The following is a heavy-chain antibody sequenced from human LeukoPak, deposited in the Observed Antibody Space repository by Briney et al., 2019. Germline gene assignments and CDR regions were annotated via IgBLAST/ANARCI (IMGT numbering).Heavy chain of an antibody. V-gene: IGHV4-39*01. CDR3: ARRVIAAAMIP. J-gene: IGHJ4*02. CDR1: GGSISSSSYY. D-gene: IGHD6-13*01. CDR2: IYYSGST. Sequence: SETLSLTCTVSGGSISSSSYYWGWIRQPPGKGLEWIGRIYYSGSTYYNPSLKSRVTISVDTSKNQFSLKLSSVTAADTAVYYCARRVIAAAMIPWGQGTLVTVSS.